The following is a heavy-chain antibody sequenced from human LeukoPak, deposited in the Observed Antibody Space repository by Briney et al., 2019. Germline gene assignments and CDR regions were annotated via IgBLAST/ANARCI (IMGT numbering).Heavy chain of an antibody. CDR2: INHSGST. CDR3: ARASYGLNDPPMGVDY. V-gene: IGHV4-39*07. Sequence: SETLSLTCTVSGGSISSGSDYWGWIRQPPGKGLEWIGEINHSGSTNYNPSLKSRVTISVDTSKNQFSLKLSSVTAADTAVYYCARASYGLNDPPMGVDYWGQGTLVTVSS. D-gene: IGHD5-18*01. J-gene: IGHJ4*02. CDR1: GGSISSGSDY.